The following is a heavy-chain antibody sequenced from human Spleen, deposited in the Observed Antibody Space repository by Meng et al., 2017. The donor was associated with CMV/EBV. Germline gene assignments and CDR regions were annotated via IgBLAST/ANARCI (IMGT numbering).Heavy chain of an antibody. J-gene: IGHJ6*02. D-gene: IGHD2-2*02. V-gene: IGHV5-51*01. Sequence: GGSLRLSCKGSGYSFTSYWIGWVRQMPGKGLEWMGIIYPGDSDTRYSPSFQGQVTISADKSISTAYLQWSSLKASDTAMYYCARHGCSSTSCYTGNYYYGMDVWGQGTTVTVSS. CDR1: GYSFTSYW. CDR3: ARHGCSSTSCYTGNYYYGMDV. CDR2: IYPGDSDT.